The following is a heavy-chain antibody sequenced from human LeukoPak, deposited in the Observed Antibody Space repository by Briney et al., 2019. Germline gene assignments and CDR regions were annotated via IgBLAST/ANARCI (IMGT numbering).Heavy chain of an antibody. CDR2: TIPIFGTA. J-gene: IGHJ5*02. CDR1: GGTFSSYA. Sequence: SVKVSCKASGGTFSSYAISWVRQAPGQGLEWMGRTIPIFGTANYAQKFQGRVTITTDESTSTAYMELSSLRSEDTAVYYCAEDIVATTNWFDPWGQGTLVTVSS. V-gene: IGHV1-69*05. D-gene: IGHD5-12*01. CDR3: AEDIVATTNWFDP.